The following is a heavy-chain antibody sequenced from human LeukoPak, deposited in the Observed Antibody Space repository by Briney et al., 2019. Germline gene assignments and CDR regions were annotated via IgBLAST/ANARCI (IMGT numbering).Heavy chain of an antibody. CDR2: INHSGST. Sequence: GSLRLSCAASGFTVSSNYMSWIRQPPGKGLEWIGEINHSGSTNYNPSLKSRVTISVDTSKNQFSLKLSSVTAADTAVYYCARILGRRSGWYLGRSYYYYYYGMDVWGQGTTVTVSS. V-gene: IGHV4-34*01. CDR3: ARILGRRSGWYLGRSYYYYYYGMDV. CDR1: GFTVSSNY. J-gene: IGHJ6*02. D-gene: IGHD6-19*01.